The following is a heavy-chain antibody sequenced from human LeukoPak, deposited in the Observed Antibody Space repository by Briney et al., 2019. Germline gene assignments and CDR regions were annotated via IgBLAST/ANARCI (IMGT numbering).Heavy chain of an antibody. V-gene: IGHV3-7*01. J-gene: IGHJ4*02. CDR2: IKEDGSEK. Sequence: PGGSLRLSCAASGFLFSRYWMSWVRQAPGKGLEWVANIKEDGSEKYYVESMKGRFTISRDKVKNSLYLQINSLRAEDTAVYYCARDSFETDIDYWGQGTLVTVSS. CDR3: ARDSFETDIDY. CDR1: GFLFSRYW. D-gene: IGHD1-14*01.